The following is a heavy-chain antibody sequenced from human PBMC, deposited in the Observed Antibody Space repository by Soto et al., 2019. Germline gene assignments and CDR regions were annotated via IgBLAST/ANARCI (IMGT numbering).Heavy chain of an antibody. Sequence: QVQLVESGGGVVQPGRSLRLSCAASGFTFSSYGMHWDRQAPGKGLEWVAVISYDGSNKYYADSVKGRFTISRDNSKNTLYLQMNSLRAEDTAVYYCAKAWSGPYGDYLLDYWGQGTLVTVSS. CDR1: GFTFSSYG. CDR2: ISYDGSNK. V-gene: IGHV3-30*18. D-gene: IGHD4-17*01. CDR3: AKAWSGPYGDYLLDY. J-gene: IGHJ4*02.